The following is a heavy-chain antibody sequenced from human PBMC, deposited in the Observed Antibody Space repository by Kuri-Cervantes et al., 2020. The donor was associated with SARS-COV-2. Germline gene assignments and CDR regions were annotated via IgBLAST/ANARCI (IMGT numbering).Heavy chain of an antibody. CDR1: GFSFNNCA. J-gene: IGHJ4*02. D-gene: IGHD3-22*01. CDR2: ISGTGGST. V-gene: IGHV3-23*01. Sequence: GGSLRLSCAASGFSFNNCAMNWVRQAPGKGLEWVSTISGTGGSTYYADSVKGRFTISRDKSGNTLYLQMSSLRAEDTAIYYCAKDKGSPRGWGTMIKGYFDYWGQGTLVTVSS. CDR3: AKDKGSPRGWGTMIKGYFDY.